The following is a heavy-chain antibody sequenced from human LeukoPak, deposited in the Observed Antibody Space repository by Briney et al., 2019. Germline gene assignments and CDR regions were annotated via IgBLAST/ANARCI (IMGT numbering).Heavy chain of an antibody. CDR3: ARPPRGDSSGYIL. Sequence: TSETLSLTCTVSGGSISNYYWYWMRQPPGKGLEWIAYSFYSGNPNYNPSLKSRVTISVDTSKNQFSLKLSSVTAADTAVYYCARPPRGDSSGYILWGQGTLVTVSS. CDR2: SFYSGNP. CDR1: GGSISNYY. D-gene: IGHD3-22*01. V-gene: IGHV4-59*08. J-gene: IGHJ4*02.